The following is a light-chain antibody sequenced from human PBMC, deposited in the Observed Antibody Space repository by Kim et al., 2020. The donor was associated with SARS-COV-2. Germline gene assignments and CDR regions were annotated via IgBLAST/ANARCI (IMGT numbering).Light chain of an antibody. V-gene: IGLV3-21*04. J-gene: IGLJ2*01. Sequence: SYELTQPPSVSVAPGKTARITCGGNNIGSKSVHWYQQKPGQAPVLVIYYDSDRPSGIPERFSGSNSGNNATLTISRVEAGDEADYYCQVWDSSSDHPVFGGGTQLTVL. CDR1: NIGSKS. CDR3: QVWDSSSDHPV. CDR2: YDS.